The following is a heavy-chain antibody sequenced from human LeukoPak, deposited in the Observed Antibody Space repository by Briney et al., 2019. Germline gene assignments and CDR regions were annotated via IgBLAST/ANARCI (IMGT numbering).Heavy chain of an antibody. D-gene: IGHD6-13*01. J-gene: IGHJ4*02. CDR2: ISPNSTYT. Sequence: GGSLRLSCAVPGITFSDYYMNWIRQAPGKGLEWISYISPNSTYTDSADSVKGRFTISRDNAKNSLFLQIDSLRVEDTAVYYCAAGTAADYWGQGTLVAVSS. CDR3: AAGTAADY. CDR1: GITFSDYY. V-gene: IGHV3-11*03.